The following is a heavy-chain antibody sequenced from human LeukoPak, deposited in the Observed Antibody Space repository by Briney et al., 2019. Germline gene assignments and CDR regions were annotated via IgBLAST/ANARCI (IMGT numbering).Heavy chain of an antibody. Sequence: GGSLRLSCAASGFAFSNYAMSWVRQTPGKGLEWVSTISGSGVSTYYGDSVYADSVKGRFTISRDDSKNTLHLQMNSLRAEDTAIYYCAKDPVVFHGGSDWHYFDYWGQGTLVTVSS. D-gene: IGHD6-19*01. V-gene: IGHV3-23*01. CDR2: ISGSGVST. CDR1: GFAFSNYA. J-gene: IGHJ4*02. CDR3: AKDPVVFHGGSDWHYFDY.